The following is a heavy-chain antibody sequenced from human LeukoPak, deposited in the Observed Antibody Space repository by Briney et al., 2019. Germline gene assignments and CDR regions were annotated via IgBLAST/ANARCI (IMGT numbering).Heavy chain of an antibody. Sequence: PSDTLSLTCTASGGSISSYYWNWIRQPAGKGLEWIGRIYTSGSTNYNYNPSLKSRVTMPVDTSKNQFSLKLSSVTAADTAVYYCASGDANTAAAFDIWGQGTMVTVSS. CDR3: ASGDANTAAAFDI. J-gene: IGHJ3*02. V-gene: IGHV4-4*07. D-gene: IGHD4-17*01. CDR1: GGSISSYY. CDR2: IYTSGSTNY.